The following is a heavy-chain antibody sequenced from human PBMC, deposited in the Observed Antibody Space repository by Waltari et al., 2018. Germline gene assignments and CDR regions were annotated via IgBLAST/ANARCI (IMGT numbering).Heavy chain of an antibody. D-gene: IGHD4-17*01. J-gene: IGHJ4*02. Sequence: QVHLVHSGAEVKKPGASVKVSCKASGYTFTGYYIQWVRRAPGKGLEWMGRINPNSGDTNYVQKFQGRVTLTRDTSINTAYMELSSLKSDDTAVYYCARDLGSDYGNRDYWGQGTLVTVPS. CDR2: INPNSGDT. V-gene: IGHV1-2*06. CDR1: GYTFTGYY. CDR3: ARDLGSDYGNRDY.